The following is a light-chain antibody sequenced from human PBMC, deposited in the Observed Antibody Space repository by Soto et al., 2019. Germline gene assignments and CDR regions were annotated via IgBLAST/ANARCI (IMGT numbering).Light chain of an antibody. J-gene: IGKJ5*01. CDR2: GAS. CDR1: QSVRTT. V-gene: IGKV3-15*01. CDR3: QQYNNWPPIT. Sequence: EIVMTQSPATLSVSPGERATLSCRASQSVRTTVAWYQQRPGQAPRLLIYGASTRATGVPARFSGSGSVTEFTLTISSLQSEDFAVYYCQQYNNWPPITFGQGTRLEIK.